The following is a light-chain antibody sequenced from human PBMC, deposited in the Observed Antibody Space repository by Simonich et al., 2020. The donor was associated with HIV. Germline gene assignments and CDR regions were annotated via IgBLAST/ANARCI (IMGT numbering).Light chain of an antibody. CDR2: AAA. J-gene: IGKJ1*01. V-gene: IGKV1D-8*02. CDR3: QQYYSTPRT. CDR1: QGISSY. Sequence: AIWMTHSPSLLSASTGDRVTITCRMSQGISSYLACYQQKPGKSPELLIYAAATLQSGGPSMFSCSGSGTDFTRTISCLKPEDFATYYCQQYYSTPRTFGQGTKVEIK.